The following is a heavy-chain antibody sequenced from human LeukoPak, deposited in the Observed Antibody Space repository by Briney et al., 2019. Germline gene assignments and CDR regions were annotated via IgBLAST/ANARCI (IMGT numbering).Heavy chain of an antibody. D-gene: IGHD3-3*01. CDR3: ARDGFDFWSGYHISP. V-gene: IGHV4-4*07. J-gene: IGHJ5*02. CDR2: IYTSGST. Sequence: SETLSLTCTLSGGSISSYYWSWLRQPAGKGLEWIGRIYTSGSTNYNPSLKSRVTMSVDTSKNQFSLKLISVTAADTAVYYCARDGFDFWSGYHISPWGQGTLVTVSS. CDR1: GGSISSYY.